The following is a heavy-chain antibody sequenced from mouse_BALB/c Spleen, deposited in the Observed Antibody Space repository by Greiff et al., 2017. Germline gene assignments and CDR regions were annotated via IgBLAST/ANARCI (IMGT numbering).Heavy chain of an antibody. J-gene: IGHJ3*01. Sequence: DVMLVESGGGLVQPGGSLKLSCAASGFTFSSYGMSWVRQTPDKRLELVATINSNGGSTYYPDSVKGRFTISRDNAKNTLYLQMSSMKSEDTAMYYCARDEDGNYEFAYWGQGNLVTVSA. D-gene: IGHD2-1*01. V-gene: IGHV5-6-3*01. CDR1: GFTFSSYG. CDR2: INSNGGST. CDR3: ARDEDGNYEFAY.